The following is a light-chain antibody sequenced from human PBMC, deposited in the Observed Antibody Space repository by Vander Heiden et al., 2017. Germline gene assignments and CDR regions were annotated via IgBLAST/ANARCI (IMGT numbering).Light chain of an antibody. CDR2: GAS. V-gene: IGKV3-15*01. CDR3: QQDNNWPRT. CDR1: QSVSSK. J-gene: IGKJ1*01. Sequence: EIVMTQSPATLSVSPGERATLSCRASQSVSSKLAWYQHKPGQAPRLLIYGASTRATDIPVRFSGSGSGTEFTLSISSLQSEDFAVYYCQQDNNWPRTFGQGTKVEIK.